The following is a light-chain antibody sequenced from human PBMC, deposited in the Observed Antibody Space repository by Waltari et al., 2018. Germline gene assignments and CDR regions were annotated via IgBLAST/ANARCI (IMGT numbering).Light chain of an antibody. CDR3: AAWDASHVV. CDR2: RNN. J-gene: IGLJ2*01. CDR1: SSNIGTNY. Sequence: QSVLTQPPSASGTPGPRVTISCSGSSSNIGTNYVNWYQQFPGTAPKLLIYRNNQRPSGVPYSFSGAKSGTSASLAISGLRSEDEAEYYCAAWDASHVVFGGGTKLTVL. V-gene: IGLV1-47*01.